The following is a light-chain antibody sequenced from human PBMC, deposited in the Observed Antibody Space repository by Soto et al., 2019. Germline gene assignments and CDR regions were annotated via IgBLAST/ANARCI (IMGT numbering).Light chain of an antibody. CDR2: KAS. Sequence: DIQMTQSPAALSASVVDGVTITFRASQSISVWLAWYQQKAGKAPNLLIYKASRLESGVPSRFSGSGSETEFTLTISGLQPGDSATYYCQQYNSYSPTFDQGTKVDIK. CDR1: QSISVW. J-gene: IGKJ1*01. CDR3: QQYNSYSPT. V-gene: IGKV1-5*03.